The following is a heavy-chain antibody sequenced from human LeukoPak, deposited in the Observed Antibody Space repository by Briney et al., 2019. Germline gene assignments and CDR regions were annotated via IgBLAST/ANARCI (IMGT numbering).Heavy chain of an antibody. CDR1: GFTFSSYA. CDR3: ARDPHRDKWLYAFDI. D-gene: IGHD3-22*01. V-gene: IGHV3-30-3*01. Sequence: PGGSLRLSCAASGFTFSSYAMHWVRQAPGKGLEWVAVISYDGSNKYYADSVKGRFTISRDNSKNTLYLQMNSLRAEDTAVYYCARDPHRDKWLYAFDIWGQGTMVTVSS. CDR2: ISYDGSNK. J-gene: IGHJ3*02.